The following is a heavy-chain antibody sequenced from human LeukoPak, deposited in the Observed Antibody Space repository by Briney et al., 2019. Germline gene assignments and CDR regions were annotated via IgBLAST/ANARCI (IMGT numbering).Heavy chain of an antibody. CDR2: IDTTGDT. D-gene: IGHD3-16*01. V-gene: IGHV3-13*01. CDR3: ARGRSLGLLRW. Sequence: GGSLRLSCAASGFTFSTYNMHWVRQATGKGLEWVSAIDTTGDTYYPGSVKGRFTISRENAKNSLYLQMNSLRAGDTAVYYCARGRSLGLLRWWGQGTLVTVSS. J-gene: IGHJ4*02. CDR1: GFTFSTYN.